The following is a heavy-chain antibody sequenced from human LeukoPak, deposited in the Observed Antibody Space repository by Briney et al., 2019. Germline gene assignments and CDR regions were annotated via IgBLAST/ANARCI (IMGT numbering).Heavy chain of an antibody. CDR3: ARVSANDYGDSRHLDY. CDR2: LYSGGGT. Sequence: GGSLRLSCAASGFTFSNYGMYWVRQAPGKGLEWVSVLYSGGGTYYGDSVKGRFTISRDNSKNTLYLQMNSLRAEDTAVYYCARVSANDYGDSRHLDYWGQGTLVTVSS. V-gene: IGHV3-53*01. CDR1: GFTFSNYG. D-gene: IGHD4-17*01. J-gene: IGHJ4*02.